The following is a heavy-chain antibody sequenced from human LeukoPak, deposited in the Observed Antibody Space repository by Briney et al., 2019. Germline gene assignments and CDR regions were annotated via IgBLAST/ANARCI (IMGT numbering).Heavy chain of an antibody. CDR1: GFTFSDYY. CDR3: ASLGTLVP. V-gene: IGHV3-11*06. J-gene: IGHJ5*02. Sequence: PGGSLRLSCAASGFTFSDYYMSWIRQAPGKGLEWISYIRGDSSRTDYADSVKGRFTISRDNAKKSLYLQINSPKVEDTAVYYCASLGTLVPWGQGTLVTVSS. CDR2: IRGDSSRT. D-gene: IGHD3-9*01.